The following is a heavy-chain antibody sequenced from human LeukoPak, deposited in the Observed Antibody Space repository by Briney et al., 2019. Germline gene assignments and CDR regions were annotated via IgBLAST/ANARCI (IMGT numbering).Heavy chain of an antibody. CDR2: ISGIGGST. D-gene: IGHD3-10*01. J-gene: IGHJ4*02. V-gene: IGHV3-23*01. Sequence: GGSLRLSCAASGFTFSSYAMSWVRQAPGKGLEWVSAISGIGGSTYYADSVKGRFTISRDNSKNTLYLQMNSLTAEDTAVYYCAKTKRSGPAHFDYWGQGTLVTVSS. CDR3: AKTKRSGPAHFDY. CDR1: GFTFSSYA.